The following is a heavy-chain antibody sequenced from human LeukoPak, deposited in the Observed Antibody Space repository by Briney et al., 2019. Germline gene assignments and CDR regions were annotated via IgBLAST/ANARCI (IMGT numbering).Heavy chain of an antibody. D-gene: IGHD1-26*01. CDR2: ISGSGDST. J-gene: IGHJ3*02. Sequence: GGSLRLSCAVTGFTFRSYAMNWVRQAPGKGLEWVSGISGSGDSTYYADSVKGRFTISRDNSKNTLYLQMNSLRAEDTAVYYCAKDLVGATFGDAFDIWGQGTMVTVSS. V-gene: IGHV3-23*01. CDR3: AKDLVGATFGDAFDI. CDR1: GFTFRSYA.